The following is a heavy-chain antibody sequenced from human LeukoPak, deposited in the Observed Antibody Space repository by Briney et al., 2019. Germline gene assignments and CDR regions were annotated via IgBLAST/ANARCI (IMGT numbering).Heavy chain of an antibody. V-gene: IGHV1-8*02. D-gene: IGHD3-10*01. Sequence: GASMKVSCKASGYTFTTYDINWVRQATGQGLEWMGWMNPNSGNTGYAQKFQGRVTMTRNTSISTAYMELSSLRSEDTAVYYCARRVLWFGELALQYYYMDVWGKGTTVTISS. CDR1: GYTFTTYD. CDR2: MNPNSGNT. J-gene: IGHJ6*03. CDR3: ARRVLWFGELALQYYYMDV.